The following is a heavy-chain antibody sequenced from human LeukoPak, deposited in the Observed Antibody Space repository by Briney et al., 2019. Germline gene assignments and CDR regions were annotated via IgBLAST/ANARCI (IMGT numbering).Heavy chain of an antibody. CDR2: IFANGDIT. Sequence: GGSLRLSCSASGFTFSTYPMHWVRQAPGKGLEYVSTIFANGDITSYAASVKGRFTTSRDNSKNTVYLQMSSLRPEDTAVYYCVKSPSGGLDVWGQGATVTVSS. J-gene: IGHJ6*02. D-gene: IGHD3-10*01. CDR1: GFTFSTYP. V-gene: IGHV3-64D*09. CDR3: VKSPSGGLDV.